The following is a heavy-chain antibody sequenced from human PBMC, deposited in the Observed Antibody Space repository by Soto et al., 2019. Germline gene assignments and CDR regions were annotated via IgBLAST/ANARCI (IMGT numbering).Heavy chain of an antibody. CDR2: IYSSGST. CDR1: GGSISYYY. V-gene: IGHV4-59*08. CDR3: ARQRRVFDY. J-gene: IGHJ4*02. Sequence: NPSETLSLTCTVSGGSISYYYWSWIRQPPGKGLQWIGYIYSSGSTNYNPSLKSRVTISVDTSKNQFSLNLSSVTAADTAVYYCARQRRVFDYWGQGSLVTVSS.